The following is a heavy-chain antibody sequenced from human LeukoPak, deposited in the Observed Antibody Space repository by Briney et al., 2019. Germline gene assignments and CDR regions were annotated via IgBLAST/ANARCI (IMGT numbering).Heavy chain of an antibody. V-gene: IGHV3-23*01. CDR3: AKSFGLAAHPYFDY. J-gene: IGHJ4*02. Sequence: GGSLGLSCAASGFTFSSYAMSWVRQAPGKGLEWVSAISGSGGSTYYADSVKGRFTISRDNSKNTLYLQMNSLRAEDTVVYYCAKSFGLAAHPYFDYWGQGTLVTVSS. D-gene: IGHD6-6*01. CDR2: ISGSGGST. CDR1: GFTFSSYA.